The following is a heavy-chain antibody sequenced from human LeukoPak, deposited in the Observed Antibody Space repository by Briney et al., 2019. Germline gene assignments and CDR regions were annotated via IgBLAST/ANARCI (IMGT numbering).Heavy chain of an antibody. CDR2: INHSGST. CDR3: ARGTSITIFGVVIRPFDY. D-gene: IGHD3-3*01. J-gene: IGHJ4*02. V-gene: IGHV4-34*01. CDR1: GGSFSGYY. Sequence: PSETLSLTCAVYGGSFSGYYWSWIRQPPGKGLEWTGEINHSGSTNYNPSLKSRVTISVDTSKNQFSLKLSSVTAADTAVYYCARGTSITIFGVVIRPFDYWGQGTLVTVSS.